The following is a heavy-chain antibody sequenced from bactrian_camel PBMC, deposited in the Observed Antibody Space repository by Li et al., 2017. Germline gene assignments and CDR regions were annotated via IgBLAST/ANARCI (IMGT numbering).Heavy chain of an antibody. J-gene: IGHJ7*01. Sequence: HVQLVESGGGSMQAGGSLRLLCAASGDTIGRYCMGWFRQIPDREREGVAGIESDGSTSYADSVKGRFTISQDNAKNTLYLRMNSQKPEDTAMYYCVADEDREGGSVSCNTGRRFWDYWGKGTQVTVS. CDR2: IESDGST. D-gene: IGHD7*01. V-gene: IGHV3S55*01. CDR1: GDTIGRYC.